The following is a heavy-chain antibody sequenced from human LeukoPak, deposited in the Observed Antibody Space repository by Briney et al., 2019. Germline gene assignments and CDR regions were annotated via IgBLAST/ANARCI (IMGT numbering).Heavy chain of an antibody. CDR2: IYSGTT. CDR3: ARAMVRGVVNWFDP. D-gene: IGHD3-10*01. J-gene: IGHJ5*02. CDR1: GFSVSDNS. V-gene: IGHV3-53*01. Sequence: GGSLRLSCTVSGFSVSDNSMSWVRQAPGKGLEWVSFIYSGTTHYSDSVKGRFTISRDNSKNTLYLQMNSLRAEDTAVYYCARAMVRGVVNWFDPWGQGTLVTVSS.